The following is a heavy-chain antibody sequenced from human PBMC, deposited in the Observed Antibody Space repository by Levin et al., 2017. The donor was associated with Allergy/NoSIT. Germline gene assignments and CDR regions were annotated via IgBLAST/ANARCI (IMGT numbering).Heavy chain of an antibody. CDR2: ISPYNGNT. J-gene: IGHJ3*02. CDR3: AREMAETAADSFDS. V-gene: IGHV1-18*01. Sequence: GESLKISCKASGYTFTFYGISWVRQAPGQGLEWMGWISPYNGNTNYAQQLQGRVTMTADTSTSTAYMELRSLRSDDTAVYYCAREMAETAADSFDSWGQGTMVTVSS. D-gene: IGHD3-22*01. CDR1: GYTFTFYG.